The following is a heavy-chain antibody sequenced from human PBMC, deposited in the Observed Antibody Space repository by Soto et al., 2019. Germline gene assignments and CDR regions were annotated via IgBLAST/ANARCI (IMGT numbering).Heavy chain of an antibody. V-gene: IGHV3-43*01. Sequence: PGGSLRLSCAASGFTFDDNTMHWVRQAPRKDLEWVSLNSWDGGSTYYADSVKDRFTISRDNSKNSLYLQMNSLRTEDTALYYCAKVGVQYSSRRVYYYGMDVWGQGTTVTVSS. CDR3: AKVGVQYSSRRVYYYGMDV. D-gene: IGHD6-6*01. J-gene: IGHJ6*02. CDR2: NSWDGGST. CDR1: GFTFDDNT.